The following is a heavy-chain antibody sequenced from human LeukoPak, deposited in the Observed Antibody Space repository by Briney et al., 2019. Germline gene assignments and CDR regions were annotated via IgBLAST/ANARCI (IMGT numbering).Heavy chain of an antibody. CDR1: GFSFSSYE. D-gene: IGHD6-19*01. CDR3: AHQSSGWRYYFDY. V-gene: IGHV3-48*03. Sequence: GGSLSLSCAASGFSFSSYEMNWVRQAPGKGLEWVSYISSSGRTMYYADSVKGRFTISRDNAKNSLYLQMNSLRAEDTAVYYCAHQSSGWRYYFDYWGQGTLVTVSS. CDR2: ISSSGRTM. J-gene: IGHJ4*02.